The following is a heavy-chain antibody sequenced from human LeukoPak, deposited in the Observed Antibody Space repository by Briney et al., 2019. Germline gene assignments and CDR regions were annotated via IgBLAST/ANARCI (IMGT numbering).Heavy chain of an antibody. CDR3: ATPQTYGSGSYPYYYGMDV. V-gene: IGHV1-3*01. D-gene: IGHD3-10*01. Sequence: ASVKVSCKASGYTFTSYAMHWVRQAPGQRLEWMGWINAGNGNTKYSQKFQGRVTITRDTSASTAYMELSSLRSEDTAVYYCATPQTYGSGSYPYYYGMDVWGQGTTVTVSS. CDR1: GYTFTSYA. CDR2: INAGNGNT. J-gene: IGHJ6*02.